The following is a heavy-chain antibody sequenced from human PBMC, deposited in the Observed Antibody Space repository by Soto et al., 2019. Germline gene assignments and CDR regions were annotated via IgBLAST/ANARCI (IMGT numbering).Heavy chain of an antibody. V-gene: IGHV4-4*02. CDR1: GGSISSSNR. CDR2: IYHSGST. D-gene: IGHD5-12*01. CDR3: ARGPGRDGYPNDY. Sequence: PSETLSLTCAVSGGSISSSNRWSWVRQPPGKGLEWIGEIYHSGSTNYNPSLKSRVTISVDKSKNQFSLKLSSVTAADTAVYYCARGPGRDGYPNDYWGQGTLVTVSS. J-gene: IGHJ4*02.